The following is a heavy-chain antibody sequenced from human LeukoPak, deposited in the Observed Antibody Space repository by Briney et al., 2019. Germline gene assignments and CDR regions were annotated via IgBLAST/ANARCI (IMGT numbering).Heavy chain of an antibody. V-gene: IGHV1-69*05. CDR1: GGTFSSYA. D-gene: IGHD5-12*01. CDR3: ARDIRYSGYDWSGGFDY. CDR2: IIPIFGTA. Sequence: GASVKVSCKASGGTFSSYAISWVRQAPGQGLEWMGGIIPIFGTANYAQKFQGRVTITTDESTSTAYMELSSLRSEDTAVYYCARDIRYSGYDWSGGFDYWGQGTLVTVSS. J-gene: IGHJ4*02.